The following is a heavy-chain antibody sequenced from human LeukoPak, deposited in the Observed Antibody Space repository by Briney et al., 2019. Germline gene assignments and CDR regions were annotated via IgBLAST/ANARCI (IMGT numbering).Heavy chain of an antibody. V-gene: IGHV4-4*07. Sequence: PSETLSLTCTVSGGSISSYYWSWIRQPAGKGLEWIGRIYTSGSTNYNPSLKSRVTISVDKSKNQFSLKLSSVTAADTAVYYCARLGDSSGNSAFDIWGQGTVVTVSS. D-gene: IGHD3-22*01. J-gene: IGHJ3*02. CDR3: ARLGDSSGNSAFDI. CDR1: GGSISSYY. CDR2: IYTSGST.